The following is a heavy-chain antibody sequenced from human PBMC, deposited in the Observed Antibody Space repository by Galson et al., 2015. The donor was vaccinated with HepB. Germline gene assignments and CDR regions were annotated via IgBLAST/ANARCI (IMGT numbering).Heavy chain of an antibody. D-gene: IGHD3-16*01. V-gene: IGHV1-69*04. Sequence: SVKVSCKASGGTFSSYAISWVRQAPGQGLEWMGRIIPILGIANYAQKFQGRVTITADTSTSTVYMELSSLRSEDTAVYYCARVRGGPWMALRYWGQGTLVTVSS. CDR1: GGTFSSYA. CDR3: ARVRGGPWMALRY. J-gene: IGHJ4*02. CDR2: IIPILGIA.